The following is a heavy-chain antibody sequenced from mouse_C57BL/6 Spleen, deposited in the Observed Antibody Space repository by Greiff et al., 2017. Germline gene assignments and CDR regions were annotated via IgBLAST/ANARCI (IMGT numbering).Heavy chain of an antibody. CDR2: INPSSGYT. CDR1: GYTFTSYW. D-gene: IGHD1-1*01. J-gene: IGHJ4*01. CDR3: ARGYYGSSPYAMDY. Sequence: VQLQQSGAELAKPGASVKLSCKASGYTFTSYWMHWVKQRPGQGLEWIGYINPSSGYTKYNQKFKGKATLTADKSSSTAYMQLSSLTYENSAVYYCARGYYGSSPYAMDYWGQGTSVTVSS. V-gene: IGHV1-7*01.